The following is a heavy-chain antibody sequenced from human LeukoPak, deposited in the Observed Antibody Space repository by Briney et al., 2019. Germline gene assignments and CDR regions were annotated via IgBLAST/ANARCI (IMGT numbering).Heavy chain of an antibody. CDR1: GGSFSGYY. D-gene: IGHD2/OR15-2a*01. Sequence: ASETLSLTCGVYGGSFSGYYWSWIRQTPGKGLEWIGEINHSGSANYNLSLKSRVTMSLDTPKNQFSLKLSSVTAAGTAVYYCPRGQGLSRPFHYYYYMDVWGKGTTVTVSS. CDR3: PRGQGLSRPFHYYYYMDV. CDR2: INHSGSA. V-gene: IGHV4-34*01. J-gene: IGHJ6*03.